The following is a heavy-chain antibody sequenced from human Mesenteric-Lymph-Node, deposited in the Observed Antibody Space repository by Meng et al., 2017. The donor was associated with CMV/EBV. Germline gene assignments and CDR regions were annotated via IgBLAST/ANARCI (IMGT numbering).Heavy chain of an antibody. CDR1: GFTFSTSG. V-gene: IGHV3-23*01. CDR3: AKSPVGEGVFDS. D-gene: IGHD3-16*01. CDR2: ISNGGHST. Sequence: GESLKISCAASGFTFSTSGMGWVRQAPGKGLEWVSGISNGGHSTYYADSVKGRFTISRDNSKNTGYLQMNSLRADDTAVYYCAKSPVGEGVFDSWGQATLVTVSS. J-gene: IGHJ4*02.